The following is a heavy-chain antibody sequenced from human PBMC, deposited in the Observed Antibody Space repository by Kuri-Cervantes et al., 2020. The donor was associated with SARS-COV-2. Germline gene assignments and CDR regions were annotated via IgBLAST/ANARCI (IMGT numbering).Heavy chain of an antibody. D-gene: IGHD6-13*01. Sequence: SETLSLTCAVYGGSFSGYYWSWIRQPPGKGLEWIGEINHSGSTNYNPSLKSRVTISVDTSKNKFSLKLSTVTAADTAVYYCARNRPYSSSYYYYYKDVRGKGTTVTVSS. CDR3: ARNRPYSSSYYYYYKDV. V-gene: IGHV4-34*01. J-gene: IGHJ6*03. CDR2: INHSGST. CDR1: GGSFSGYY.